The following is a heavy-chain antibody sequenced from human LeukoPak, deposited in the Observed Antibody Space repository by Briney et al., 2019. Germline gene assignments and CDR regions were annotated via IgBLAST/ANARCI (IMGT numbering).Heavy chain of an antibody. CDR1: GGSFSGYY. V-gene: IGHV4-34*01. CDR3: ARGSSGGRKNWFDP. Sequence: SETLSLTCAVYGGSFSGYYWNWIRQPPGKGLEWIGEINDGGSTNYNPSLKSRVTISVDTSKNQFSLKLRSVTAADTAVYYCARGSSGGRKNWFDPWGRGTQVTVSS. D-gene: IGHD3-16*01. CDR2: INDGGST. J-gene: IGHJ5*02.